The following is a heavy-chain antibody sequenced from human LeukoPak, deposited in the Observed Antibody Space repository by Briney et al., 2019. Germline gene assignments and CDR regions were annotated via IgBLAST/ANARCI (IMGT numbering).Heavy chain of an antibody. CDR3: AKGIWQWLVPSPFDY. CDR2: ISYDGSNK. Sequence: GGSLRLSCAASGFTFSSYGMHWVRQAPGKGLEWVAVISYDGSNKYYADSVKGRFTISRDNSKNTLYLQMNSLRAEDTAVYYCAKGIWQWLVPSPFDYWGQGTLVTVSS. D-gene: IGHD6-19*01. J-gene: IGHJ4*02. V-gene: IGHV3-30*18. CDR1: GFTFSSYG.